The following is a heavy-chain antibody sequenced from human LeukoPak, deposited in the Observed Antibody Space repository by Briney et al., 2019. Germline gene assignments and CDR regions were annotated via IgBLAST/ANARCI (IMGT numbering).Heavy chain of an antibody. J-gene: IGHJ4*02. CDR2: IYYSGST. Sequence: SETLSLTCTVSGGSISSSSYYWGWIRQPPGKGLEWIGSIYYSGSTYYNPSLKSRVTISVDTSKNQFSLKLSSVTAADTAVYYCARVPRLLPWEPAAPDYWGQGTLVTVSS. CDR1: GGSISSSSYY. CDR3: ARVPRLLPWEPAAPDY. D-gene: IGHD1-26*01. V-gene: IGHV4-39*07.